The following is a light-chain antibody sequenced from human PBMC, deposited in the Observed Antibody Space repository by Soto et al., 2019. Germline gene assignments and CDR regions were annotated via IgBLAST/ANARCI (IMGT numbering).Light chain of an antibody. CDR1: QSISSY. CDR2: GAS. V-gene: IGKV1-39*01. Sequence: DIQMTQSPFSLSASVGDRVTISCRASQSISSYLNWYQQKPGKAPNLLIYGASSLQSGVPSRFSGSGSGTDFTLTISSLQPGDFATYYCQQSYSLPRTFGQGTKVEIK. J-gene: IGKJ1*01. CDR3: QQSYSLPRT.